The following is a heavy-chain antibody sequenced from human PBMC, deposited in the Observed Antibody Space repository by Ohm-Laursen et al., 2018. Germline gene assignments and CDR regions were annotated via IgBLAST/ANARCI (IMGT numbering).Heavy chain of an antibody. V-gene: IGHV1-18*01. CDR1: GYTFDSFG. D-gene: IGHD3-10*01. CDR3: ARGDTYGFDY. Sequence: ASVKVSCKASGYTFDSFGITWVRQAPGQGLEWMGWISPYSGQTKYALKLQGRVTMTTDTSTSTAYMDVRGLRSDDTAVYYCARGDTYGFDYWGQGILVTVSP. J-gene: IGHJ4*02. CDR2: ISPYSGQT.